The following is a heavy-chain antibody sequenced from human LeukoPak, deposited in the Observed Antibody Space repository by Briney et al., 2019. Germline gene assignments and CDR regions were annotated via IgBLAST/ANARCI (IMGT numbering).Heavy chain of an antibody. V-gene: IGHV4-39*01. CDR2: IYYSGST. D-gene: IGHD4-17*01. Sequence: PSETLSLTCTVSGGSISSSSYYWGWIRQPPGKGLEWIGSIYYSGSTYYNPSLKSRVTISVDTSKNQFSLKLSSVTAADTAVYYCARHGTVTGAFDIWGQGTMVTVSS. CDR3: ARHGTVTGAFDI. J-gene: IGHJ3*02. CDR1: GGSISSSSYY.